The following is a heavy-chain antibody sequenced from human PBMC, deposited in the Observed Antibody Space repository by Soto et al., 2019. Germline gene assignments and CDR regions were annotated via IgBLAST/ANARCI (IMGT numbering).Heavy chain of an antibody. Sequence: QVQLQQSGPGLVKPSQSLSLTCAISGDSVSSKSAAWNWVRQSPSLGLGWLGRTYYRSKWYNDYPLTVKSRIPLYPVTYRYQVSMEWNSVTPEDTAVYSCERGYGDGLDYWGQGALVTVSS. CDR1: GDSVSSKSAA. CDR2: TYYRSKWYN. J-gene: IGHJ4*02. D-gene: IGHD5-18*01. CDR3: ERGYGDGLDY. V-gene: IGHV6-1*01.